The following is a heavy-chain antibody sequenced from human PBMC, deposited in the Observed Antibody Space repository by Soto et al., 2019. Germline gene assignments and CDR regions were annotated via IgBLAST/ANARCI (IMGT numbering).Heavy chain of an antibody. CDR3: TTPLFTIFEKSYAGVFDI. CDR1: GVTFSNTW. D-gene: IGHD3-3*01. V-gene: IGHV3-15*01. J-gene: IGHJ3*02. Sequence: GGALRLSWAGSGVTFSNTWISWGRQAPGKGLEWVGRIKSKTDGGTTDYAAPVKGRFTISRDDSKNTLYLQMNSLKTEDTAVYYCTTPLFTIFEKSYAGVFDIWGQGTMVTVSS. CDR2: IKSKTDGGTT.